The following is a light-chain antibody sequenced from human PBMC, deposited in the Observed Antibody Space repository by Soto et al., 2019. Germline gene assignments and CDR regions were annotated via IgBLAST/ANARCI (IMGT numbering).Light chain of an antibody. V-gene: IGKV1-39*01. J-gene: IGKJ1*01. CDR3: EQTYITPPT. CDR1: QSISSY. Sequence: SSLSASVGDRVTITCRASQSISSYLNWYQQKPGKAPKLLIYAASSLQSGVPSRFSGSGSGTDFTLTISSLQPEDFATYYCEQTYITPPTIGQGTKVDIK. CDR2: AAS.